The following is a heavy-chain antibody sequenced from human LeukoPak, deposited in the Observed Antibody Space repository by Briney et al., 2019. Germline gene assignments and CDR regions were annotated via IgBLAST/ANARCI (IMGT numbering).Heavy chain of an antibody. CDR2: ISAYNGNT. D-gene: IGHD6-13*01. CDR3: AREGLYSSSWYWADY. J-gene: IGHJ4*02. Sequence: ASVKVSYKASGYTFTSYGISWVRQAPGQGLEWMGWISAYNGNTNYAQKLQGRVTMTTDTSTSTAYMELRSLRSDDTAVYYCAREGLYSSSWYWADYWGQGTLVTVSS. CDR1: GYTFTSYG. V-gene: IGHV1-18*01.